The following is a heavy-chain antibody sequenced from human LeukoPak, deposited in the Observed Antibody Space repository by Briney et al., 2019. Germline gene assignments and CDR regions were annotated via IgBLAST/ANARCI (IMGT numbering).Heavy chain of an antibody. CDR3: AKDRGSSGTYYYYYGMDV. V-gene: IGHV3-30*18. Sequence: GGSLRLSCAASGFTSSSKAMHWVRQAPGKGLEWVAVISKDGSNTYYADSVKGRFTISRDNSRNTLYLQMNSLRAEDTAVYYCAKDRGSSGTYYYYYGMDVWGQGTTVTVSS. D-gene: IGHD6-19*01. J-gene: IGHJ6*02. CDR1: GFTSSSKA. CDR2: ISKDGSNT.